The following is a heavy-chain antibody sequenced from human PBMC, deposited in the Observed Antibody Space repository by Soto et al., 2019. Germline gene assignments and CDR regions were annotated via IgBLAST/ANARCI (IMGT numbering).Heavy chain of an antibody. D-gene: IGHD6-13*01. J-gene: IGHJ5*02. Sequence: TLYLTCPVSGGSVRSGSYDCSWIRHPPGKGLEWIGYIYYSGSTNYNPSLKGRVTTSVDTPKTHFSLKRSSGTVADRAVYYCARDGESIAAAAPSNWFAPGGKGTLVTFSS. CDR3: ARDGESIAAAAPSNWFAP. CDR1: GGSVRSGSYD. V-gene: IGHV4-61*01. CDR2: IYYSGST.